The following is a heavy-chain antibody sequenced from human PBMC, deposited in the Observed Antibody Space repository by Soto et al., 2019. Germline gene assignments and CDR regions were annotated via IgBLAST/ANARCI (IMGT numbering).Heavy chain of an antibody. Sequence: ASVKVSCKASGYTFTGYYMHWVRQAPGQGLEWMGWINPSSGGTNYAQKFQGRVTMTRDTSISTAYMELSRLRSDDTAVYYCARGSRGEDFDYWGQGTLVTVSS. CDR2: INPSSGGT. J-gene: IGHJ4*02. V-gene: IGHV1-2*02. CDR3: ARGSRGEDFDY. CDR1: GYTFTGYY. D-gene: IGHD3-16*01.